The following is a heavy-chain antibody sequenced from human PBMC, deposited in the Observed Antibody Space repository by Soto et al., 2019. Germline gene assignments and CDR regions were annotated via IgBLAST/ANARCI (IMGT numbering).Heavy chain of an antibody. CDR3: ARDIVRAERYYYDSSGYCMAY. J-gene: IGHJ4*02. D-gene: IGHD3-22*01. V-gene: IGHV3-30*04. CDR2: ISYDGRNK. CDR1: AFTFSSYA. Sequence: GGSLRLSCAASAFTFSSYAMHWVRQAPDKGLEWVAVISYDGRNKYYTNSVKGRFTSSRDNSKNTLYLQMNSLRAEDTAVYYCARDIVRAERYYYDSSGYCMAYWGQGTLVTVSS.